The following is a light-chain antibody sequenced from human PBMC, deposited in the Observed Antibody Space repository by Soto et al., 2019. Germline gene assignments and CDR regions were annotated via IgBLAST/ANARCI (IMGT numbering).Light chain of an antibody. CDR3: SSWDGSLSAYV. J-gene: IGLJ1*01. Sequence: QSVLTQPPSTSGTPGQGVTISCSGGSSNIGSNYVYWYQQLPGTAPKLLIYNNNQRPSGVPDRFSASKSGTSASLAIRGLRSDDEADYYCSSWDGSLSAYVFGPGTQLTVL. CDR2: NNN. V-gene: IGLV1-47*02. CDR1: SSNIGSNY.